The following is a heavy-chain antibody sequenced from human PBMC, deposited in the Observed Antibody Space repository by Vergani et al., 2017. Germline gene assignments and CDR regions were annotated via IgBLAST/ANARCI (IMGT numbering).Heavy chain of an antibody. J-gene: IGHJ4*02. CDR1: GGTFSSYT. CDR2: INAGNGNT. D-gene: IGHD3-10*01. V-gene: IGHV1-3*01. CDR3: ARTYYYGSGSSLYY. Sequence: QVQLVQSGAEVKKPGSSVKVSCKASGGTFSSYTISWVRQAPGQRLEWMGWINAGNGNTKYSQKFQGRVTITRDTSASTAYMELSSLRSEDTAVYYCARTYYYGSGSSLYYWGQGTLVTVSS.